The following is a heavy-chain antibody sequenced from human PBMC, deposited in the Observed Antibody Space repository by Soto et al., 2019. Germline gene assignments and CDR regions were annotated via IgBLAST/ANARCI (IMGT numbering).Heavy chain of an antibody. CDR3: ARRGSR. Sequence: EVQLVESGGGLVQPRGSLRLSCAACGFTFSSSEMYWVRQAPGKGLEWISYIHPGGQTIFYAESVKGRFTISRDNAKHSVYLQMNSLRAEDTAVYSCARRGSRWGRGTKVTVSS. CDR1: GFTFSSSE. J-gene: IGHJ3*01. CDR2: IHPGGQTI. D-gene: IGHD2-15*01. V-gene: IGHV3-48*03.